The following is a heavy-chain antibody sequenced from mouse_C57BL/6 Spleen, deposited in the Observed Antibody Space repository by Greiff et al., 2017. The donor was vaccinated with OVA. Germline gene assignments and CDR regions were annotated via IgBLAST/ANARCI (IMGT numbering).Heavy chain of an antibody. CDR2: ISSGGSYT. D-gene: IGHD3-1*01. CDR3: ARQGLTFYYAMDY. V-gene: IGHV5-6*01. CDR1: GFTFSSYG. J-gene: IGHJ4*01. Sequence: EVKVVESGGDLVKPGGSLKLSCAASGFTFSSYGMSWVRQTPDKRLEWVATISSGGSYTYYPDSVKGRFTISRDNAKNTLYLQMSSLKSEDTAMYYCARQGLTFYYAMDYWGQGTSVTVSS.